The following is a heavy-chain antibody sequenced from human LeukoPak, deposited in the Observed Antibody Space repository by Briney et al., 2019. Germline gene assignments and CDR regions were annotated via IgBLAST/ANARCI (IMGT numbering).Heavy chain of an antibody. J-gene: IGHJ4*02. CDR1: GYTFTNYG. CDR2: ISAYNGDT. D-gene: IGHD5-12*01. V-gene: IGHV1-18*01. Sequence: ASVKVSCKASGYTFTNYGFTWARQAPGRGLEWMGWISAYNGDTKSAQKFQGRVTLTTDTSTSTAYMELRSLTSDDTAVYYCARDPPTGLASGRHDYWGQGTLVTVSS. CDR3: ARDPPTGLASGRHDY.